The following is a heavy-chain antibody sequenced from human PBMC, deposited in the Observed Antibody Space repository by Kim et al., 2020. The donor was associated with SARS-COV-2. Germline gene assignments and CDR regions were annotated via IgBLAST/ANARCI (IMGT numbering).Heavy chain of an antibody. CDR1: GFTFSSYA. V-gene: IGHV3-23*01. CDR2: ISGSGGST. Sequence: GGSLRLSCAASGFTFSSYAMSWVRQAPGKGLEWVSAISGSGGSTYYADSVKGRFTISRDNSKNTLYLQMNSLRAEDTAVYYCAKVRPRGPHYYDSSGYGGAFDIWGQGTMVTVSS. J-gene: IGHJ3*02. CDR3: AKVRPRGPHYYDSSGYGGAFDI. D-gene: IGHD3-22*01.